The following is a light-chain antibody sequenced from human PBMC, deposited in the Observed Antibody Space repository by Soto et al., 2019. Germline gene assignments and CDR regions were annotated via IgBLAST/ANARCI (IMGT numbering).Light chain of an antibody. CDR3: QQYGNSPIT. CDR1: QSVSTTY. Sequence: EIVLTQSPGTLSLSPGERATLSCRASQSVSTTYLAWYQQKAGQAPRLLISGASSRATGVPDRFSGSGSGTDFTLIITRLEPEDFALYYCQQYGNSPITFGQGTRLEIK. CDR2: GAS. V-gene: IGKV3-20*01. J-gene: IGKJ5*01.